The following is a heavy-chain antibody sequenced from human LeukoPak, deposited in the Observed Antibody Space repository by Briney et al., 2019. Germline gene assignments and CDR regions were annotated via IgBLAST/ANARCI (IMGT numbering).Heavy chain of an antibody. V-gene: IGHV4-59*08. Sequence: SETLSLTCTVSGGSISSYYWSWIRQPPGKGLEWIGYIYYSGITNYNPSLQSRVTISGDTSNNHLSLKLTSLTAADTAVYYCARHSVRGVENRPLDYWGQGSLVTVSS. J-gene: IGHJ4*02. D-gene: IGHD3-10*02. CDR3: ARHSVRGVENRPLDY. CDR1: GGSISSYY. CDR2: IYYSGIT.